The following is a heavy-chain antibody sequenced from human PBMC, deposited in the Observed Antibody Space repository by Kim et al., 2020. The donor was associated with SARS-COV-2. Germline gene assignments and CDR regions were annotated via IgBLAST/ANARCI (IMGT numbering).Heavy chain of an antibody. V-gene: IGHV3-21*01. CDR2: ISATSTYI. CDR3: ARARHLDH. J-gene: IGHJ4*02. CDR1: GFTFSNYS. Sequence: GGSLRLSCAASGFTFSNYSLNWFRQAPGKGLEWVSSISATSTYIFYADSVRDRFTISRDSDKNSLSLQMNSLRVDDTAVYYCARARHLDHWGQGTLVTVS.